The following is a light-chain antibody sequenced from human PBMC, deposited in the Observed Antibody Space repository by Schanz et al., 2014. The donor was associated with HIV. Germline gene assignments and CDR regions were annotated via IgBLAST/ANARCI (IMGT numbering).Light chain of an antibody. CDR2: AAS. V-gene: IGKV1-8*01. CDR3: QQFNSY. Sequence: AIRITQSPSSLSASTGDRVTITCRASQGISSYLAWYQQKPGKAPKLLIYAASTLQSGVPSRFSGSGSGTEFTLTISSLQPDDFATYYCQQFNSYFGQGTNVEIK. CDR1: QGISSY. J-gene: IGKJ2*01.